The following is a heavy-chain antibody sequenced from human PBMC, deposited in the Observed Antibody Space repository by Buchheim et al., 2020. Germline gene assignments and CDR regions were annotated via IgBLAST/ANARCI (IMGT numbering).Heavy chain of an antibody. CDR3: ASMSPFGELLDY. CDR1: GFTFSSYG. CDR2: IWYDGSNK. J-gene: IGHJ4*02. Sequence: QVQLVESGGGVVQPGRSLRLSCAASGFTFSSYGMHWVRQAPGKGLEWVAVIWYDGSNKYYADSVKGRFTISRDNSKNTMYLQMNSLRAEDTAVYYCASMSPFGELLDYWGQGTL. D-gene: IGHD3-10*01. V-gene: IGHV3-33*01.